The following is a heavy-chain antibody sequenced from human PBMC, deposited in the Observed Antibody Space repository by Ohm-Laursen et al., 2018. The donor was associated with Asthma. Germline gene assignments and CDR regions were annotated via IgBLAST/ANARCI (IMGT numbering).Heavy chain of an antibody. CDR1: KFTFSNYA. V-gene: IGHV3-48*01. CDR2: ISSSGTTI. D-gene: IGHD1-1*01. Sequence: SLRLSCAASKFTFSNYAMNWVRQAPGKGLEWLSYISSSGTTIFSADSAKGRFTISRDNAKKSLYLQINSLRADDSAVYYCARDLLGSTGTTDLWGQGTLVAVSS. CDR3: ARDLLGSTGTTDL. J-gene: IGHJ5*02.